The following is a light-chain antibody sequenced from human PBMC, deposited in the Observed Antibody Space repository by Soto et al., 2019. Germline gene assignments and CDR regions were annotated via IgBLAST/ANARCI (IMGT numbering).Light chain of an antibody. CDR3: AAWDDSLNGYV. CDR1: YSDIGAYNF. J-gene: IGLJ1*01. CDR2: EVN. Sequence: QSALTQPASVSGSPGQSITISCTGTYSDIGAYNFVSWYQHHPGKAPKLIIYEVNNRPSGVSNRFSGSKSGNTASLSISDLQAEDEADYICAAWDDSLNGYVFGLGTKLTVL. V-gene: IGLV2-14*01.